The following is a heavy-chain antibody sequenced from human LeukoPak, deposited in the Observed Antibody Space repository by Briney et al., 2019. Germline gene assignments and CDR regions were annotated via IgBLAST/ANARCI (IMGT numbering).Heavy chain of an antibody. CDR3: ARGHYGLDV. J-gene: IGHJ6*02. CDR2: INQEGSDK. V-gene: IGHV3-7*01. D-gene: IGHD3-10*01. Sequence: LTGGSLRLSCAASGFTVSSNYMSWVRQAPGKGLEWVAHINQEGSDKNYVDSVKGRFTISRDNAKNSLYLQMNSLRAEDTAVYYCARGHYGLDVWGQGTTVTVSS. CDR1: GFTVSSNY.